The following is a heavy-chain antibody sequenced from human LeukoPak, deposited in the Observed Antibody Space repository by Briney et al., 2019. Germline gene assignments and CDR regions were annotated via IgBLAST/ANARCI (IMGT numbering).Heavy chain of an antibody. CDR2: ISGSGGST. D-gene: IGHD6-19*01. V-gene: IGHV3-23*01. CDR1: GFTFSSYA. Sequence: PGGSLRLSCAASGFTFSSYAMSWVRQAPGKGLEWVSAISGSGGSTYYADSVKGRLTISRDNSKNTLYLQMNSLRAEDTAVYYCAKVGYSSGFGMDVWGKGTTVTVSS. J-gene: IGHJ6*04. CDR3: AKVGYSSGFGMDV.